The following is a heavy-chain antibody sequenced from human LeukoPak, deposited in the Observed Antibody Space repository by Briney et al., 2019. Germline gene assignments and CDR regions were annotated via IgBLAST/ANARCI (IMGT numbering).Heavy chain of an antibody. Sequence: PSETLSLTCTVSGGSISSYYWSWIRQPPGKVLEWIGSIYYSGSTYYNPSLKSRVTISVDTSKNQFSLKLSSVTAADTAVYYCASPNDYGDPEGLFDYWGQGTLVTVSS. V-gene: IGHV4-39*07. D-gene: IGHD4-17*01. J-gene: IGHJ4*02. CDR3: ASPNDYGDPEGLFDY. CDR2: IYYSGST. CDR1: GGSISSYY.